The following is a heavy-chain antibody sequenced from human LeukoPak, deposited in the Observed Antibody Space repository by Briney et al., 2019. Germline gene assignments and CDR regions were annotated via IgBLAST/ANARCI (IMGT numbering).Heavy chain of an antibody. CDR2: ISAYNGNT. D-gene: IGHD4-17*01. V-gene: IGHV1-18*01. Sequence: ASVKVSCKASGYTFTSYDINWVRQATGQGLEWMGWISAYNGNTNYAQRLQGRVTMTTDTSTSTAYMELRSLRSDDTAVYYCARDHKQYGDYEPEGYWGQGTLVTVSS. CDR3: ARDHKQYGDYEPEGY. CDR1: GYTFTSYD. J-gene: IGHJ4*02.